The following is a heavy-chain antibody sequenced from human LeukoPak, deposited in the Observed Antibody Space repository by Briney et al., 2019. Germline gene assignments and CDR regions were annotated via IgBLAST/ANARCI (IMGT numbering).Heavy chain of an antibody. CDR1: GFTFSSYG. D-gene: IGHD6-19*01. Sequence: GGSLRLSCAASGFTFSSYGMHWVRQAPGKGLEWVAVISYDGSNKYYADSVKGRFTISRDDSKNTLYLQMNSLRAEDTAVYYCAKENGIAVAGTLDYWGQGTLVTVSS. J-gene: IGHJ4*02. CDR3: AKENGIAVAGTLDY. CDR2: ISYDGSNK. V-gene: IGHV3-30*18.